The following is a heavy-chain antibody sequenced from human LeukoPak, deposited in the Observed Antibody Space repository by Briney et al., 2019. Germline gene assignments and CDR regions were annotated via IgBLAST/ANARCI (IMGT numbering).Heavy chain of an antibody. Sequence: SETLTHTCTVSGGSISSYYWSWIRQPAGKGPEWIGRIYTSGSTNYNPSLKSRVTISVDKSKNQFSLKLSSVTAADTAVYYCAREFGSGWYASYYMYVWGKGTTDTVSS. CDR1: GGSISSYY. CDR3: AREFGSGWYASYYMYV. CDR2: IYTSGST. V-gene: IGHV4-4*07. D-gene: IGHD6-19*01. J-gene: IGHJ6*03.